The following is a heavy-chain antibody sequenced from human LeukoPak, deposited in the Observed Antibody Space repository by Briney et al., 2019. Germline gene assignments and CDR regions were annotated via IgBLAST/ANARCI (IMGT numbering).Heavy chain of an antibody. V-gene: IGHV1-2*02. CDR2: INPNSGGT. CDR1: GYTFTGYY. D-gene: IGHD3-3*01. CDR3: ARFGSKIQIRFLEWSLSLDI. J-gene: IGHJ3*02. Sequence: ASVKVSCKASGYTFTGYYMHWVRQAPGQGLEWMGWINPNSGGTNYAQKFQGRVTMTRDTSISTAYMDLSRLRSDDTAVYYCARFGSKIQIRFLEWSLSLDIWGQGTMVTVSS.